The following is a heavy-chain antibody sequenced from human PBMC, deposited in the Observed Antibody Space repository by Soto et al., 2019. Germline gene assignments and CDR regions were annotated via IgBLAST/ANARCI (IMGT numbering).Heavy chain of an antibody. D-gene: IGHD3-3*01. CDR2: IYYSGST. Sequence: PSETLSLTCTVSGGSISSSSYYWGWIRQPPGKGLEWIGSIYYSGSTYYNPSLKSRVTISVDTSKNQFSLKLSSVTAADTAVYYCASQIITIFGVVTSPGTRPHYGMDVWGQGTTVTVSS. CDR1: GGSISSSSYY. CDR3: ASQIITIFGVVTSPGTRPHYGMDV. J-gene: IGHJ6*02. V-gene: IGHV4-39*01.